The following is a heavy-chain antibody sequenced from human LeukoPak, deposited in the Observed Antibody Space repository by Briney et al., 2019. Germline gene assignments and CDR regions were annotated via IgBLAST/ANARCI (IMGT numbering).Heavy chain of an antibody. Sequence: GASVKVSCKASGYTFTGYYMHWVRQAPGQGLEWMGWINPNSGGTNYAQKFQGRVTMTRDTSISTAYMELSRLRSDDTAVYYCARLTYYDILTGYYGPYFDYWGQGTLVTVSS. CDR3: ARLTYYDILTGYYGPYFDY. D-gene: IGHD3-9*01. V-gene: IGHV1-2*02. J-gene: IGHJ4*02. CDR1: GYTFTGYY. CDR2: INPNSGGT.